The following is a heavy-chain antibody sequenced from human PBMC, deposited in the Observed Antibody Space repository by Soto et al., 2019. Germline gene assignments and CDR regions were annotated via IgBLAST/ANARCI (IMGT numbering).Heavy chain of an antibody. CDR1: GYTFTSYG. CDR2: ISAYNGNT. CDR3: AIVLLPYYYGSGNPSPFDY. J-gene: IGHJ4*02. D-gene: IGHD3-10*01. Sequence: ASVKVSCKASGYTFTSYGISWVRQAPGQGLEWMGWISAYNGNTNYAQKLQGRVTMTTDTSTSTAYMELRSLRSDDTAVYFCAIVLLPYYYGSGNPSPFDYWGQGTLVTVSS. V-gene: IGHV1-18*01.